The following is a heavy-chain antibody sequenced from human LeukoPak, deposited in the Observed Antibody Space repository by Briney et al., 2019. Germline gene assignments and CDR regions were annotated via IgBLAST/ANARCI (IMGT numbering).Heavy chain of an antibody. CDR1: GYTFTSFD. V-gene: IGHV1-8*01. Sequence: ASVKVSCKASGYTFTSFDINWVRQATGQGLEWMGWMNPNSGNTGYAQKFQGRVTMTRDTSISTAYMELSSLRSEDTAVYSCARGPIYGSGSYFDYWGQGTLVTVSS. CDR2: MNPNSGNT. D-gene: IGHD3-10*01. J-gene: IGHJ4*02. CDR3: ARGPIYGSGSYFDY.